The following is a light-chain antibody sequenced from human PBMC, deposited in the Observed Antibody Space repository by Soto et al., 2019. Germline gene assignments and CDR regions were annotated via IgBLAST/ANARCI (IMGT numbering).Light chain of an antibody. CDR3: QQRSN. CDR1: QSVSSY. CDR2: DAS. V-gene: IGKV3-11*01. J-gene: IGKJ5*01. Sequence: EIVLTQSPATLSLSPGERATLSCRASQSVSSYLAWYQQKPDQAPRLLIYDASNRATGIPARFSGSGSGTDFTLNISSLEPEDVAVYYCQQRSNFGQGTRLEIK.